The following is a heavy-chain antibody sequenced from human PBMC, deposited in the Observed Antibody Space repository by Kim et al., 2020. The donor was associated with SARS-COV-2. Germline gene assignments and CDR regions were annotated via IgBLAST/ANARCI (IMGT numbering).Heavy chain of an antibody. V-gene: IGHV3-23*01. D-gene: IGHD7-27*01. CDR3: AKGGPWLHSVFNWDRAKKRLEFDY. Sequence: GGSLRLSCAASGFTFSSYAMSWVRQAPGKGLEWVSAISGSGGSTYYADSVKGRFTISRDNSKNTLYLQMNSLRAEDTAVYYCAKGGPWLHSVFNWDRAKKRLEFDYWGQGTLVTVSS. J-gene: IGHJ4*02. CDR2: ISGSGGST. CDR1: GFTFSSYA.